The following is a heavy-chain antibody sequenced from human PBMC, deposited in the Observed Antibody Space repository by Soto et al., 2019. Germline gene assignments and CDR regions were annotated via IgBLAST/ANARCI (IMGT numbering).Heavy chain of an antibody. CDR1: GYTFTSYY. Sequence: GASVKVSCKASGYTFTSYYMHWVRQAPGQGLEWMGIINPSGGSTSYAQKFQGRVTMTRDTSTSTVYMELSSMRSEDTAVYYCARVKARMTNPTYWFDPWGQGTLVTVSS. V-gene: IGHV1-46*03. CDR3: ARVKARMTNPTYWFDP. J-gene: IGHJ5*02. CDR2: INPSGGST. D-gene: IGHD4-17*01.